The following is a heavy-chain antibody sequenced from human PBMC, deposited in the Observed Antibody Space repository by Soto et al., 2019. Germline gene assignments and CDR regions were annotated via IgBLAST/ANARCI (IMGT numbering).Heavy chain of an antibody. J-gene: IGHJ4*02. Sequence: GASRKISCKGSGYSFTTYWIAWVRQMPGKGLEWMGIIYPGDSDTRYSPSFQGQVTISADKSISTAYLQWSSLKASDSAIYYCARQGGWSKGDDYWGPGTLVTVSS. CDR2: IYPGDSDT. CDR1: GYSFTTYW. CDR3: ARQGGWSKGDDY. D-gene: IGHD1-26*01. V-gene: IGHV5-51*01.